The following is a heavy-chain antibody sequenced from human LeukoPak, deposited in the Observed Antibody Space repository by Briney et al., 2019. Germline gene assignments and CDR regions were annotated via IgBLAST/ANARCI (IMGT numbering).Heavy chain of an antibody. V-gene: IGHV4-59*01. CDR3: VRGKAAAGAIWFDP. CDR2: IYSSWSP. Sequence: SETLSLTCTVSGGSISGYYWTWIRQPPGKGLEWIGCIYSSWSPSYKPSLKSRISISVDTSKNQFSLNLSSVTAADTAVYYCVRGKAAAGAIWFDPWGQGTLVTVSS. D-gene: IGHD6-13*01. CDR1: GGSISGYY. J-gene: IGHJ5*02.